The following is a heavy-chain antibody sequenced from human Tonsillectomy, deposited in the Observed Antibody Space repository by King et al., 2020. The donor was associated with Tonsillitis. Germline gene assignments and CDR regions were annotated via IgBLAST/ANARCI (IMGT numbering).Heavy chain of an antibody. J-gene: IGHJ6*02. V-gene: IGHV1-69*01. CDR3: AREDYPRRRGDYYGMDV. D-gene: IGHD4-11*01. CDR2: ITPIFGTT. CDR1: GGTFSRYA. Sequence: VQLVESGAEVKKPGSSVKVSCKASGGTFSRYAISWVRQAPGQGLEWMGGITPIFGTTNYAQKFQGRVTISADESTSTAYMELSSLRSEDTAVYYCAREDYPRRRGDYYGMDVWDQGTTVTVSS.